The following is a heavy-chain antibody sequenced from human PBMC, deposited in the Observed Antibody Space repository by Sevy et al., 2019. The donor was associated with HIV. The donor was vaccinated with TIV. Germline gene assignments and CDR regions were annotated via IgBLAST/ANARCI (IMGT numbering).Heavy chain of an antibody. D-gene: IGHD5-12*01. Sequence: ASVKVSCKASGYTFTSYGISWVRQAPGQGLEWMGWISAYNGNTNYAQKLQGRVTTTTDTSTSTAYMELRSLRSDDTAVYYCARDRVVATITYYDYWGQGTLVTVSS. CDR2: ISAYNGNT. V-gene: IGHV1-18*01. CDR1: GYTFTSYG. J-gene: IGHJ4*02. CDR3: ARDRVVATITYYDY.